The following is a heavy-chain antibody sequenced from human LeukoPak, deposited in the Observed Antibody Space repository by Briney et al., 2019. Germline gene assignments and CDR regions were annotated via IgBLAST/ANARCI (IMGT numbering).Heavy chain of an antibody. CDR2: IYYSGNT. J-gene: IGHJ5*02. V-gene: IGHV4-61*01. Sequence: SETLSLTCTVSGGSISSGSYYWSWLRQPPGKELEWMGYIYYSGNTDYNPSFESRVTISLDTSRNQLSLDLTSVTAADTATYFCARGPVALGWFAPWGQGTLVTVSS. CDR3: ARGPVALGWFAP. D-gene: IGHD1-26*01. CDR1: GGSISSGSYY.